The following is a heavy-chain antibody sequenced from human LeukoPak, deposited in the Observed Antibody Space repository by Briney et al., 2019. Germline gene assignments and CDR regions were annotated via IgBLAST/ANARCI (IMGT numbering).Heavy chain of an antibody. CDR1: GGSINSYY. J-gene: IGHJ4*02. V-gene: IGHV4-59*01. CDR2: IHDTGNT. Sequence: PSETLSLTCTVSGGSINSYYWSWIRQPPGKGLELVGHIHDTGNTFYNPSLRGRATISLDTSNSQFSLKLTSMTTADTAVYYCARFSSGCTTASCYLSNWGQGTLVTVS. D-gene: IGHD2-2*01. CDR3: ARFSSGCTTASCYLSN.